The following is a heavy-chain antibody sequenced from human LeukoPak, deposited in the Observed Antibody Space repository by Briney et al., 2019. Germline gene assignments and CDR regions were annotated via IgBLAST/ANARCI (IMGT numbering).Heavy chain of an antibody. CDR2: IIPILGIA. CDR3: ASWSHSDNAFDI. J-gene: IGHJ3*02. Sequence: EASVKVSCKASGGTFSSYAISWVRQAPGQGLEWMGRIIPILGIANHAQKFQGRVTITADKSTSTAYMELSSLRSEDTAVYYCASWSHSDNAFDIWGQGTMVTVSS. CDR1: GGTFSSYA. V-gene: IGHV1-69*04.